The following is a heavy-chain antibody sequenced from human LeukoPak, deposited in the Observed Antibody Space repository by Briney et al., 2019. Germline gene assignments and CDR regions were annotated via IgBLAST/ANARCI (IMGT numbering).Heavy chain of an antibody. CDR3: ARDFADYYDFWSGYSTGAFDI. V-gene: IGHV4-4*07. CDR2: IYTSGST. Sequence: SETLSLTCTVSGGSISSYYWSWIRQPAGKGLEWIGRIYTSGSTNYNPSLKSRVTMSVDTSKNQFSLKLSSVTAADTAVYYCARDFADYYDFWSGYSTGAFDIWGQGTTVTVSS. D-gene: IGHD3-3*01. CDR1: GGSISSYY. J-gene: IGHJ3*02.